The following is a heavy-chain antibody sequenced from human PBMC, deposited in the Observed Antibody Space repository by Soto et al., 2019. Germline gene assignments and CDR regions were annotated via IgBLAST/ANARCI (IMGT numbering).Heavy chain of an antibody. CDR3: ARDLARAPLYYYGMDV. CDR1: GYTFTGYY. Sequence: ASVKVSCKAPGYTFTGYYMHWVRQATGQGLEWMGWINPNRGGTNYAQKFQGWVTMTRDTSISTAYMELSRLRSDDTAVYYCARDLARAPLYYYGMDVWGQGTTVTVSS. V-gene: IGHV1-2*04. J-gene: IGHJ6*02. CDR2: INPNRGGT.